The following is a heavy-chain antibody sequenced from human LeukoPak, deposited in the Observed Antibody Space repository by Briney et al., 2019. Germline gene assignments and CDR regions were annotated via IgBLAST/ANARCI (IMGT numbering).Heavy chain of an antibody. CDR1: GYTFTSYA. CDR2: INTNTGNP. CDR3: ARGYYDSSGYYSAGWFDP. Sequence: GASVTVSCKASGYTFTSYAMNWVRQAPGQGLEWMGWINTNTGNPTYAQGFTGRFVFSLDTSVSTAYLQISSLKAEDTAVYYCARGYYDSSGYYSAGWFDPWGQGTLVTVSS. J-gene: IGHJ5*02. D-gene: IGHD3-22*01. V-gene: IGHV7-4-1*02.